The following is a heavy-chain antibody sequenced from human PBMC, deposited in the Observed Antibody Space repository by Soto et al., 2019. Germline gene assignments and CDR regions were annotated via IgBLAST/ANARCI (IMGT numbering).Heavy chain of an antibody. V-gene: IGHV4-59*01. J-gene: IGHJ3*02. CDR3: ARVRDNGGYSGNGATDI. CDR2: IYYSGTN. CDR1: GGSISGYF. D-gene: IGHD3-22*01. Sequence: PSETLSLTCTVAGGSISGYFWTLIRQPPGKALECIGYIYYSGTNYYNPSLKIRVTMSIDTSKNQFSQKLSSVTAADTAVYCCARVRDNGGYSGNGATDIWGQGTMVTVSS.